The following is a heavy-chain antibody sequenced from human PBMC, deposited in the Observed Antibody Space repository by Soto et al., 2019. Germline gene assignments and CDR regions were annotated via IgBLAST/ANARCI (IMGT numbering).Heavy chain of an antibody. V-gene: IGHV3-23*01. D-gene: IGHD6-19*01. Sequence: GGSLRLSCAASGFTFSSYAMSWVRQAPGKGLEWVSAISGSGGRTYYADSVKGRFTISRDNTKNTLYLQMNSMRAEDTAVYYCAKDLGSGWYVYWGQGTLVTVSS. CDR1: GFTFSSYA. J-gene: IGHJ4*02. CDR3: AKDLGSGWYVY. CDR2: ISGSGGRT.